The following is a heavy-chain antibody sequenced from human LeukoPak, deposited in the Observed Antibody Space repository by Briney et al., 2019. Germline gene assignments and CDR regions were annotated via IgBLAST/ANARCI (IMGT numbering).Heavy chain of an antibody. Sequence: GGSLRLSCAASGFTFSSYGMHWVRQAPGKGLEWVAVIWYDGSNKYYADSVKGRFTISRDNSKNALYLQMNSLRAEDTAVYYCARDRFADEGYDYWRQRTVVTVPS. D-gene: IGHD3-10*01. CDR3: ARDRFADEGYDY. CDR1: GFTFSSYG. V-gene: IGHV3-33*01. CDR2: IWYDGSNK. J-gene: IGHJ4*02.